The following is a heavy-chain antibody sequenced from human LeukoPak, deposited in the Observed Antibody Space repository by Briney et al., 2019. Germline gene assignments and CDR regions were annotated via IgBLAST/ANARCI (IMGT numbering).Heavy chain of an antibody. CDR1: GYTFTGYY. Sequence: ASVKVSCKASGYTFTGYYMHWVRQAPGQGLEWMGWINPNSGGTNYAQKFQGRVTMTRDTSISTAYMELSRLRSDDTAVYYCATNTYYDFWSGYKEAYCFDYWGQGTQVTVSS. D-gene: IGHD3-3*01. CDR2: INPNSGGT. J-gene: IGHJ4*02. CDR3: ATNTYYDFWSGYKEAYCFDY. V-gene: IGHV1-2*02.